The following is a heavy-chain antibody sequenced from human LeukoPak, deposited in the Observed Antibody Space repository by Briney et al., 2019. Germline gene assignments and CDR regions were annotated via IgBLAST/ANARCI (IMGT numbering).Heavy chain of an antibody. Sequence: SETLSLTCAVYGGSFSGYYWSWICQPPGKGLEWIGEINHSGSTNYNPPLKSRVTISVDTSKNQFSLKLSSVTAADTAVYYCARARWIVVVPAARKTGGCWFDPWGQGTLVTVSS. CDR1: GGSFSGYY. D-gene: IGHD2-2*01. CDR2: INHSGST. CDR3: ARARWIVVVPAARKTGGCWFDP. J-gene: IGHJ5*02. V-gene: IGHV4-34*01.